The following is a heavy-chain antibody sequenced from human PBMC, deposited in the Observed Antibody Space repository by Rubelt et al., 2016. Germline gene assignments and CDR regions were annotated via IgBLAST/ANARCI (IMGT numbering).Heavy chain of an antibody. D-gene: IGHD1-14*01. J-gene: IGHJ3*02. V-gene: IGHV3-23*01. CDR3: AKEKIRNDAFDI. Sequence: YYADSVKGRFTISRDNSKNTLYLQMNSLRAEDTAVYYCAKEKIRNDAFDIWGQGTMVTVSS.